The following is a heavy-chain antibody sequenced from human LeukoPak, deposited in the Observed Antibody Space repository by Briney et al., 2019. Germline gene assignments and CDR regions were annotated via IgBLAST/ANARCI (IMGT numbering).Heavy chain of an antibody. J-gene: IGHJ4*02. V-gene: IGHV1-18*01. Sequence: RASVKVSCKASGYTFTSYGISWVRQAPGQGLEWMGWISAYNGNTNYAQKLQGRVTMTTDTSTSTAYMELRSPRSDDTAVHYCARDRTIGYCSGGSCYFDYWGQGTLVTVSS. D-gene: IGHD2-15*01. CDR2: ISAYNGNT. CDR3: ARDRTIGYCSGGSCYFDY. CDR1: GYTFTSYG.